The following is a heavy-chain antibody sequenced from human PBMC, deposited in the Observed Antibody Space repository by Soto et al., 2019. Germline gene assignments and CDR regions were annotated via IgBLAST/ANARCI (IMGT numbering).Heavy chain of an antibody. D-gene: IGHD4-17*01. CDR2: MNHGGRT. Sequence: QVQLQQWGAGLLKPSETLSLTCAVYGGSFRGYYWRWIRQPPGKGLEWIGEMNHGGRTNYNPSLKSRVTMSGDPSRHQFSLKLRSVTVADTAVYYCAGDLHDGDYGAAHYLGQGTLVTGSS. CDR1: GGSFRGYY. CDR3: AGDLHDGDYGAAHY. V-gene: IGHV4-34*01. J-gene: IGHJ4*02.